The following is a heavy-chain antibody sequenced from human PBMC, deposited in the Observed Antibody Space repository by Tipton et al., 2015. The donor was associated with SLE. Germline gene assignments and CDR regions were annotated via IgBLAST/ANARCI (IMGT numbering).Heavy chain of an antibody. CDR1: GCSISCYY. CDR3: AWGGGDYYDN. CDR2: IYTSAST. Sequence: TLSLTCTVSGCSISCYYWSWIWRPAGKGLEWIGRIYTSASTIYNPSLKSRVTLSSDTPKNQFSLRVRSVTAADTAVYYCAWGGGDYYDNWGQGTLVTVSA. D-gene: IGHD4-23*01. V-gene: IGHV4-4*07. J-gene: IGHJ4*02.